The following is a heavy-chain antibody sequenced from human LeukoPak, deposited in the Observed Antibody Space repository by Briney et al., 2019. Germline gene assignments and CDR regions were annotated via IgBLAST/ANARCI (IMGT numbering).Heavy chain of an antibody. V-gene: IGHV1-18*01. CDR3: ARAPDYYDSSGYYYGYPGAFDI. D-gene: IGHD3-22*01. J-gene: IGHJ3*02. CDR2: ISAQHGQT. CDR1: GYSENFYG. Sequence: GASVKVSCKTSGYSENFYGITWVRQVAGQGLEWMGWISAQHGQTEYAPNSQDRVTMTTDTYTNTAYMELRSLRSDDTAVYYCARAPDYYDSSGYYYGYPGAFDIWGQGTMVTVSS.